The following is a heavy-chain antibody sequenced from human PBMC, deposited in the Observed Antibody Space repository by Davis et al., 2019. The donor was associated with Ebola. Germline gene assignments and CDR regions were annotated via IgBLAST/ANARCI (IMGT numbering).Heavy chain of an antibody. D-gene: IGHD1-1*01. CDR3: ARTTDAFDI. CDR2: IYYSGST. Sequence: PSETLSLTCTVSGGSISSYYWSWIRQPPGKGLEWIGYIYYSGSTNYNPSLKSRVTVSVDTSKNQFSLKLSSVTAADTAVYYCARTTDAFDIWGQGTMVTVSS. J-gene: IGHJ3*02. CDR1: GGSISSYY. V-gene: IGHV4-59*01.